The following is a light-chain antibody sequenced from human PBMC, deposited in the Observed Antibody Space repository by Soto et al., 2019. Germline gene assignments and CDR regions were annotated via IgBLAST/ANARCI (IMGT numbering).Light chain of an antibody. CDR3: QQYKYWPLT. J-gene: IGKJ1*01. Sequence: EIVMTQSPATLSVSPGERATLSCRASQSVSSNLAWYQQKPGQAPRLLIYGASTRATGLPARISGSGSGTEFTLTISSLQSEDFAVYYCQQYKYWPLTFCQGTKLDIK. V-gene: IGKV3-15*01. CDR2: GAS. CDR1: QSVSSN.